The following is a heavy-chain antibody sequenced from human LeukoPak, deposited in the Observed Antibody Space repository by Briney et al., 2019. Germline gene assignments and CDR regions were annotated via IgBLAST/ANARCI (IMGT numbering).Heavy chain of an antibody. Sequence: GVSLRLSCAASGATFSCYWMSWVRQAPGKGLEWVANIKQDGSEKYYVDSVKGRFTISRDNAKNSLYLQMNSLRAEDTAVYYCASFIARYAFDIWGQGTMVTVSS. CDR3: ASFIARYAFDI. J-gene: IGHJ3*02. V-gene: IGHV3-7*01. CDR1: GATFSCYW. CDR2: IKQDGSEK. D-gene: IGHD6-13*01.